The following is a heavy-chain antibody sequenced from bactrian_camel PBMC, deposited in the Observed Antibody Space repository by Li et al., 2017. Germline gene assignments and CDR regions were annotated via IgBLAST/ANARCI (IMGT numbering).Heavy chain of an antibody. CDR3: ASSSAVCTDTMLRQVWLFNY. D-gene: IGHD1*01. Sequence: HVQLVESGGGSVQAGGSLRLSCAASGYSDRTGCMGWFRQAPGKEREGVATIASAGSTSYADSVKGRFTISRDNAKDTVYLQMNSLQPEDTAMYYCASSSAVCTDTMLRQVWLFNYLGQGTQVTVS. V-gene: IGHV3S53*01. CDR2: IASAGST. CDR1: GYSDRTGC. J-gene: IGHJ4*01.